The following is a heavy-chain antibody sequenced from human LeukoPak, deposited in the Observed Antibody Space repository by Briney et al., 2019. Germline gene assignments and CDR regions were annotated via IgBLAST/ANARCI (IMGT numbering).Heavy chain of an antibody. Sequence: GGSLRLSCAASGFTFSSYWMHWVRQAPGKGLEWASAISGSGGSTYYADSVKGRFTISRDNSKNTLYLQMNSLRAEDTAVYYCAKALYWGSYRYYFDYWGQGTLVTVSS. D-gene: IGHD3-16*02. V-gene: IGHV3-23*01. CDR1: GFTFSSYW. J-gene: IGHJ4*02. CDR3: AKALYWGSYRYYFDY. CDR2: ISGSGGST.